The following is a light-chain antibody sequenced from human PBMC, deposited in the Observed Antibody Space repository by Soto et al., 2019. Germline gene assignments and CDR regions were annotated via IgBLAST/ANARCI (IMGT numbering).Light chain of an antibody. CDR1: QSVSGN. J-gene: IGKJ1*01. CDR2: GAA. Sequence: EIVMTQSPATLSVSPGERATLSCRASQSVSGNLAWYQQKPGQAPRLLIYGAATRATGIPARFSGSGSATEFPLTISSLQSEDFAVYYCQQYNNWPKTFGQGTKVEIK. CDR3: QQYNNWPKT. V-gene: IGKV3-15*01.